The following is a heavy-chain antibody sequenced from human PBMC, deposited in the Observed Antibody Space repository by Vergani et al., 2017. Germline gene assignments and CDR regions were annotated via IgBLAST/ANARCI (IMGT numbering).Heavy chain of an antibody. CDR1: GGSISSYY. V-gene: IGHV4-59*01. CDR3: AKDGAYSGYYLDY. Sequence: QLQLQESGPGLVKPSETLSLTCTVSGGSISSYYWSWIRQPPGKGLEWIGYIYYSGSTNYNPSLKSRVTISVDTSKNQFSLKLSSVTAADTAVYYCAKDGAYSGYYLDYWGQGTLVTVSS. CDR2: IYYSGST. J-gene: IGHJ4*02. D-gene: IGHD3-22*01.